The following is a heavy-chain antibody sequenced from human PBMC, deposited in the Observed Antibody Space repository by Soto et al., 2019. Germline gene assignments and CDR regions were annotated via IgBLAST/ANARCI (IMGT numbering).Heavy chain of an antibody. Sequence: ASVKVSCKASGYTFTSYGISWVRQAPGQGLEWMGWISAYNGNTNYAQKLQGRVTMTTDTSTSTAYMELRSLRSDDTAVYYCARDGIYDYIWGSYPNNWFDPWGQGTLVTVSS. CDR2: ISAYNGNT. CDR3: ARDGIYDYIWGSYPNNWFDP. CDR1: GYTFTSYG. J-gene: IGHJ5*02. V-gene: IGHV1-18*01. D-gene: IGHD3-16*02.